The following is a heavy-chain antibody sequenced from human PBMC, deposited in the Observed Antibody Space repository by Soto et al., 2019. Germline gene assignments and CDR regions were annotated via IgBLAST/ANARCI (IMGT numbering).Heavy chain of an antibody. CDR1: GGSFSGYY. J-gene: IGHJ4*02. V-gene: IGHV4-34*01. D-gene: IGHD1-7*01. Sequence: SETLSLTCAVYGGSFSGYYWSWIRQSPGKGLEWIGEINHRGSTNYNPSLKSRDTISVDTSKNQFSLKLKSVTAADTAVYYCARDDWNYGVVDYWGQGALVTVSS. CDR2: INHRGST. CDR3: ARDDWNYGVVDY.